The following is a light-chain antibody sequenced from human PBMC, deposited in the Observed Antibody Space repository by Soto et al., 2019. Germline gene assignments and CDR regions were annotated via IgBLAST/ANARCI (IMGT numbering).Light chain of an antibody. CDR1: QSVRSY. J-gene: IGKJ2*01. CDR3: QQYNTWPPRYT. Sequence: EIVMTQSPATLSVSPGERATLSCRASQSVRSYLAWYQQRPGQPPRLLIYGASTRATGIPARFSGSGSGTEFSLTISSLQSEDFALYYCQQYNTWPPRYTFGQGTKLEIK. V-gene: IGKV3-15*01. CDR2: GAS.